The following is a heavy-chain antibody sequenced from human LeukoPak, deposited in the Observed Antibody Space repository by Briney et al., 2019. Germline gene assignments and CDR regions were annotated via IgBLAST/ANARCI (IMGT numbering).Heavy chain of an antibody. Sequence: PSETLSLTCTVSGGSISSSSYYWGWIRQSPGKGLEWIGSIYYSGSTYYNPSLKSRVTISVDTSKNQFSLKLSSVTAADTAVYYCASPKYSRTTKYYYMDVWGKGTTVTVSS. CDR3: ASPKYSRTTKYYYMDV. D-gene: IGHD1-14*01. V-gene: IGHV4-39*01. CDR2: IYYSGST. CDR1: GGSISSSSYY. J-gene: IGHJ6*03.